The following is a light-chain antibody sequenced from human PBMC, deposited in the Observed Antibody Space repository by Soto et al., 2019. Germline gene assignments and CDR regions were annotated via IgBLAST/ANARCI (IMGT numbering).Light chain of an antibody. J-gene: IGKJ5*01. V-gene: IGKV3-20*01. CDR2: GAS. CDR1: QSVRSSY. CDR3: QQYGSSRIT. Sequence: EIVLTRSPGTLSLPPAETATLSCRASQSVRSSYLAWYQQKPGQAPRLLIYGASSRDTGIPDRFSGSGSGTDFTLTISRLEPEDFAVYYCQQYGSSRITFGQGTRLEIK.